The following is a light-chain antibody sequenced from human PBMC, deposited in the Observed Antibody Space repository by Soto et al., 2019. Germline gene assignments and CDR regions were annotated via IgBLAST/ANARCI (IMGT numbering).Light chain of an antibody. CDR2: AAS. V-gene: IGKV1-39*01. J-gene: IGKJ1*01. Sequence: DIQMTQSPSALSASVGDRVTITCRASQSISSYLNWYQQKPGKAPKLLIYAASNLQSGVPSGFSGSGSGTDFTLTISSLQPEDFATYFCQQTYSNRWTFGQGTKVDTK. CDR1: QSISSY. CDR3: QQTYSNRWT.